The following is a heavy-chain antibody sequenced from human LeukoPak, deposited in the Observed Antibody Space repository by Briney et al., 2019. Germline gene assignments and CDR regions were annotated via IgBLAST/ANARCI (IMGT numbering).Heavy chain of an antibody. CDR3: ARDQTRGDAFDI. CDR1: GFTFSSYS. J-gene: IGHJ3*02. V-gene: IGHV3-21*01. CDR2: ISSSSSYI. Sequence: PGGSLRLSCAASGFTFSSYSMNWVRQAPGKGLEWVSSISSSSSYIYYADSVKGRFTISRDNAKNSLYLQMNSLRAEDTAVYYCARDQTRGDAFDIWGQGTTVTVSS.